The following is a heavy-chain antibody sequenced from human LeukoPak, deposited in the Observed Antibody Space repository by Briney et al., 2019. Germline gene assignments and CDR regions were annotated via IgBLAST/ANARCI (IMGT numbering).Heavy chain of an antibody. CDR3: VITYETGPLDY. CDR1: GCTFSSYA. J-gene: IGHJ4*02. CDR2: ISGNGGNT. Sequence: PGGSLRLSCSASGCTFSSYAMHWVRQAAGKGLEYVSAISGNGGNTYYAGSLKGRFTISRDNSKHTLYLQMSSLRVEDTAVYYCVITYETGPLDYWGQGTLVTVSS. D-gene: IGHD3-3*01. V-gene: IGHV3-64D*09.